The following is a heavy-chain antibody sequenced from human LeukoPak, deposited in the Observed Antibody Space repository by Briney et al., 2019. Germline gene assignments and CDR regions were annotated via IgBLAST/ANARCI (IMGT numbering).Heavy chain of an antibody. CDR2: ISSDGRNK. CDR1: GFTFRSYG. V-gene: IGHV3-30*18. Sequence: PGGPLRLSCAASGFTFRSYGIHWVPQAPGKGLEWVAVISSDGRNKYYADSVKGRFTISRDNSKNTLYLQMNSLRAEDTAVYYCAKDRPEWGGEEAFDIWGRGTMVTVSS. CDR3: AKDRPEWGGEEAFDI. D-gene: IGHD3-16*01. J-gene: IGHJ3*02.